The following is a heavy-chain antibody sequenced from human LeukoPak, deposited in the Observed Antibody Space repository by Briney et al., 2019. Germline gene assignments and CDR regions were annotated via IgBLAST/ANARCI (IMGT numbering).Heavy chain of an antibody. J-gene: IGHJ4*02. D-gene: IGHD3-22*01. CDR3: ARDTPGYGLRDYDSSGYYLH. CDR1: GYTFTSYG. CDR2: ISAYNGNT. Sequence: ASVKVSCKASGYTFTSYGISWVRQAPGQGLEWKGWISAYNGNTNYAQKLQGRVTMTTDTSTSTAYMELRSLRSDDTAVYYCARDTPGYGLRDYDSSGYYLHWGQGTLVTVSS. V-gene: IGHV1-18*01.